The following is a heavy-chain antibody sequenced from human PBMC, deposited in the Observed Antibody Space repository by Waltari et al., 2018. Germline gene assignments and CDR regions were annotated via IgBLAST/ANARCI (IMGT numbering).Heavy chain of an antibody. D-gene: IGHD1-26*01. J-gene: IGHJ5*02. V-gene: IGHV1-69*14. CDR2: IIPICGTA. Sequence: QVQLVQSGAEVKKPGSSVKVSCKASGGTFSSYAISWVRQAPGQGLEWMGGIIPICGTANYAQKCQGRVTMTADKSTSTAYMELSSLRSEDTAVYYCARYWELHNWFDPWGQGTLVTVSS. CDR1: GGTFSSYA. CDR3: ARYWELHNWFDP.